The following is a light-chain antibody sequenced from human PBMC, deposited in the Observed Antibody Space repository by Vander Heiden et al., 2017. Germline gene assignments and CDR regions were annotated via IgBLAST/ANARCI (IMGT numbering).Light chain of an antibody. V-gene: IGKV1-5*03. CDR1: QSISSW. CDR3: QQYNSYPIT. Sequence: DIQMTQSPSTLYASVGDRVTITCRASQSISSWLAWYQQKPGKAPKVLIYKASSLESGVPSRFSGSGSGTEFTLTISSLQPDDFATYYCQQYNSYPITFGQGTRLEIK. J-gene: IGKJ5*01. CDR2: KAS.